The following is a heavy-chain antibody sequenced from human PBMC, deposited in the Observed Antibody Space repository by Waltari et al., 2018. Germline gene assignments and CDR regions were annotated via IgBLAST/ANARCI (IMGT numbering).Heavy chain of an antibody. CDR2: IHAGGNT. D-gene: IGHD5-12*01. CDR3: ARAGLGSPSQWLQLFDS. Sequence: EVQLVESGGGLIQPGGSLRLSCEASGFRVSYNYMSWVRQAPGKGLESFSVIHAGGNTYYDDSVKGRFTISRDISKNTLYLQMNSLTVEDSAMYYCARAGLGSPSQWLQLFDSWGQGTLVTVSS. J-gene: IGHJ4*02. CDR1: GFRVSYNY. V-gene: IGHV3-53*01.